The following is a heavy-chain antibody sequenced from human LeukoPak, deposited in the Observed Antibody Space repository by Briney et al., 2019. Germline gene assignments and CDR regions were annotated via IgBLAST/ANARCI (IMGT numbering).Heavy chain of an antibody. CDR1: GGSISSSSYY. V-gene: IGHV4-39*07. CDR3: ARVGHYYYYGMDV. Sequence: SETQSLTCTVSGGSISSSSYYWGWIRQPPGKGLEWIGSIYYSGSTNYNPSLKSRVTISVDTSKNQFSLKLSSVTAADTAVYYCARVGHYYYYGMDVWGQGTTVTVSS. CDR2: IYYSGST. J-gene: IGHJ6*02. D-gene: IGHD3-16*01.